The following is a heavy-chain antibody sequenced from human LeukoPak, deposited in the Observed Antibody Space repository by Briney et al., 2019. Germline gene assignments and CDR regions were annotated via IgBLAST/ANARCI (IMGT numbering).Heavy chain of an antibody. J-gene: IGHJ4*02. CDR2: ISGSGGST. D-gene: IGHD4-23*01. Sequence: GGSLRLSCAASGFTFSSYGMHWVRQAPGKGLEWVSAISGSGGSTNYADSVEGRFTISRDNAKNTLYLQMNSLRAEDTAVYYCARAPDYGGNSDNIDYWGQGTLVTVSS. CDR3: ARAPDYGGNSDNIDY. V-gene: IGHV3-NL1*01. CDR1: GFTFSSYG.